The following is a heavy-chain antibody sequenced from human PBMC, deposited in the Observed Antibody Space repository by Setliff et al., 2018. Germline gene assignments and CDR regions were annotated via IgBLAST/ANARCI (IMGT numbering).Heavy chain of an antibody. CDR3: ARGPLDFVVTPAAAKFDY. J-gene: IGHJ4*02. CDR1: GYTFTSYG. V-gene: IGHV1-18*01. Sequence: ASVKVSCKASGYTFTSYGISWVRQAPGQGLEWMGWINAYAQKFQGRVTMTIDTLTSTAYMELRSLRSDDTAVYYCARGPLDFVVTPAAAKFDYWGQGTLVTVSS. D-gene: IGHD2-2*01. CDR2: INA.